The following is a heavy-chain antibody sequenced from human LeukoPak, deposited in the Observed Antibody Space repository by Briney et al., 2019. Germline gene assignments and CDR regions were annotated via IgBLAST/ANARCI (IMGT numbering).Heavy chain of an antibody. CDR3: ARGWQQLVY. Sequence: SETLSLTCTVSGDSISRYYWDWIRQPAGKGLEWLGRISPSGTSDYITSLKSRLIISLDKSRNQLFLNLTSVTAADTAIYYCARGWQQLVYWAQGALVIVSS. D-gene: IGHD6-13*01. CDR2: ISPSGTS. V-gene: IGHV4-4*07. J-gene: IGHJ4*02. CDR1: GDSISRYY.